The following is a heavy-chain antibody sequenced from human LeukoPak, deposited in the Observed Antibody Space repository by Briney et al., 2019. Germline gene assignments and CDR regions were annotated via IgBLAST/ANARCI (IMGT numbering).Heavy chain of an antibody. CDR2: INHSGST. J-gene: IGHJ4*02. D-gene: IGHD6-13*01. V-gene: IGHV4-34*01. Sequence: SETLSLTCAVYGGSFSGYYWSWIRQPPGKGMEWIGEINHSGSTNYNPSLKSRVTMSVDTSKNQFSLKLSSVTAADTAVYCCGREPLAAAGSADYWGQGTLVTVSS. CDR3: GREPLAAAGSADY. CDR1: GGSFSGYY.